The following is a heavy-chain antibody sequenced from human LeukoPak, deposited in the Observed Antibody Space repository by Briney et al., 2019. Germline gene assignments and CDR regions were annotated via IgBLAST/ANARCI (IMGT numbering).Heavy chain of an antibody. CDR3: ARLNVYCTNGVCYLGYFDY. Sequence: GGSLRLSCAASGFTFSSYAMSWVRQAPGKGLEWASAISGSGGSTYYADSVKGRFTISRDNSKNTLYLQMNSLRAEDTAVYYCARLNVYCTNGVCYLGYFDYWGQGTLVTVSS. CDR1: GFTFSSYA. D-gene: IGHD2-8*01. V-gene: IGHV3-23*01. CDR2: ISGSGGST. J-gene: IGHJ4*02.